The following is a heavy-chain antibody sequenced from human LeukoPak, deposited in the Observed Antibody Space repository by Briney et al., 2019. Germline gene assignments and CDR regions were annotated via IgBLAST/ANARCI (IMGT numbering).Heavy chain of an antibody. CDR3: ARDNYDSSGYYFD. J-gene: IGHJ4*02. Sequence: GGSLRLSCAASGFTFSSYEMNWVRQAPGKGLEWDSYISSSGSTTHYADSVKGRFTISRDNAKNSLYLQMNSLRAEDTAVYYCARDNYDSSGYYFDWGQGTLVTVSS. CDR1: GFTFSSYE. D-gene: IGHD3-22*01. V-gene: IGHV3-48*03. CDR2: ISSSGSTT.